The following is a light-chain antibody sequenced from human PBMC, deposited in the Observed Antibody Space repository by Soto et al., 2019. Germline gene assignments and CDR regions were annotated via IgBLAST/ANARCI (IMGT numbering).Light chain of an antibody. J-gene: IGLJ2*01. CDR3: AAWDDSLNGVV. CDR1: SSNIGSNT. Sequence: QSVLTQPPSASGTPGQRVTISCSGSSSNIGSNTVNWYQQLPGTAPKLLIYSNNQRPSGVPDRFSGSKSGTPASLAISGLRSEDEADYYCAAWDDSLNGVVFGGGTKLTVL. V-gene: IGLV1-44*01. CDR2: SNN.